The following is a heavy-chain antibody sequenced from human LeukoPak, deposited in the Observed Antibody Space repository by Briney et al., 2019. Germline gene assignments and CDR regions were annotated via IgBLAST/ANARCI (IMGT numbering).Heavy chain of an antibody. V-gene: IGHV1-69*13. CDR2: IIPIFGTA. CDR3: ARAAAVVVVAATSWFDP. Sequence: GASVKVSCKASGGTFSSYAISWVRQAPGQGLEWMGGIIPIFGTANYAQKFQGRVTITADESTSTAYMELSSLRSEDTAVYYCARAAAVVVVAATSWFDPWGQGTLVTVSS. J-gene: IGHJ5*02. D-gene: IGHD2-15*01. CDR1: GGTFSSYA.